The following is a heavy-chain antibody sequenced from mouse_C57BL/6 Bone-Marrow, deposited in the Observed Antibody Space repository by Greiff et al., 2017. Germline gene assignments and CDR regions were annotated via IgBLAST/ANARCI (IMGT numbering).Heavy chain of an antibody. D-gene: IGHD2-4*01. CDR2: IWRGGST. Sequence: QVQLQQSGPGLVQPSQSLSITCTVSGFSLTSYGVHWVRQSPGKGLEWLGVIWRGGSTDYNAAFMSRLSITKDNAKSQVFFKMNSLRAHDTAIYYCARWVLDDCYWYFDVWGTGTTVTVSS. CDR3: ARWVLDDCYWYFDV. J-gene: IGHJ1*03. V-gene: IGHV2-5*01. CDR1: GFSLTSYG.